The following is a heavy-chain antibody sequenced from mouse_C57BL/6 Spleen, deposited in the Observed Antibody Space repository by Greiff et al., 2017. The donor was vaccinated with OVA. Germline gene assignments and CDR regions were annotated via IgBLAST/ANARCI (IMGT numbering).Heavy chain of an antibody. J-gene: IGHJ4*01. CDR2: IDPANGNT. D-gene: IGHD4-1*01. CDR1: GFNIKNTY. CDR3: ARVAGTSAMDY. Sequence: VQLQQSVAELVRPGASVKLSCTASGFNIKNTYMHWVKQRPEQGLEWIGRIDPANGNTKYAPKFQGKATITADTSSNTAYLQLSSLTSEDNDSYYGARVAGTSAMDYWGQGTSVTVSS. V-gene: IGHV14-3*01.